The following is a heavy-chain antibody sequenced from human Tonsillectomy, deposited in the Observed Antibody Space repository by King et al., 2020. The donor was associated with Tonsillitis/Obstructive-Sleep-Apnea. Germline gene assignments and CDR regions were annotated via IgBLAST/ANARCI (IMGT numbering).Heavy chain of an antibody. J-gene: IGHJ6*02. V-gene: IGHV4-59*01. CDR3: ARDQGEVAVMDV. D-gene: IGHD6-19*01. Sequence: MQLQESGPGLVKPSETLSLTCTVSGGSISSYYWSWIRQPPGKGLEWSGYNYNSGTTNYNPSLKSRITISVDTSKKQFSLKLSSVTAADTAVYYCARDQGEVAVMDVWGQGTTVTVSS. CDR1: GGSISSYY. CDR2: NYNSGTT.